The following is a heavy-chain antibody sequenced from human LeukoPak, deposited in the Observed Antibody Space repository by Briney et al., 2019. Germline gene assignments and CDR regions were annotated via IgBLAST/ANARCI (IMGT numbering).Heavy chain of an antibody. CDR1: GGSLSSYY. V-gene: IGHV4-4*07. J-gene: IGHJ6*02. D-gene: IGHD4-23*01. CDR3: ASSSHYGGDYYYGMDV. CDR2: IYTSGST. Sequence: SETLSLTCTVSGGSLSSYYWSWVRQPAGKGLEWIGRIYTSGSTNYNPSLKSRVTMSVDTSKNQFPLKLSSVTAADTAVYYCASSSHYGGDYYYGMDVWGQGTTVTVSS.